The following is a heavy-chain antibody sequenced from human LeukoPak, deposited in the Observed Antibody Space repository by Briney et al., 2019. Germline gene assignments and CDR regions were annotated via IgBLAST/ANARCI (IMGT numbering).Heavy chain of an antibody. V-gene: IGHV3-23*01. CDR3: AKRGTMVRGVTKGYFDY. D-gene: IGHD3-10*01. CDR2: ISGSGGST. CDR1: GFTFSSYG. Sequence: GGTLRLSCAASGFTFSSYGMSWVRQAPGKGLEWVSAISGSGGSTYYADSVKGRFTISRDNSKNTLYLQMNSLRAGDTAVYYCAKRGTMVRGVTKGYFDYWGQGTLVTVSS. J-gene: IGHJ4*02.